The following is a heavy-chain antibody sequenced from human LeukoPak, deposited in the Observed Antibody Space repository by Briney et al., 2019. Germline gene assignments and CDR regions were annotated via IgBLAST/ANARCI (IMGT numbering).Heavy chain of an antibody. J-gene: IGHJ6*04. CDR1: GGTFSSYA. Sequence: ASVKVSCKASGGTFSSYAISWVRQAPGQGLEWMGGIIPIFGTANYAQKFQGRVTITADESTSTAYMELSSLRSEDTAVYYCARDPNPKRSAMYCYGMDVWGKGTTVTVSS. D-gene: IGHD3-10*01. V-gene: IGHV1-69*01. CDR2: IIPIFGTA. CDR3: ARDPNPKRSAMYCYGMDV.